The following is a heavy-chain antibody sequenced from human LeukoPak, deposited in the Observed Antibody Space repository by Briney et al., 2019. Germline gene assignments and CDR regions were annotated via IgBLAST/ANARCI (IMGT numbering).Heavy chain of an antibody. CDR1: GFTFSSYA. CDR2: ISGSGGST. J-gene: IGHJ4*02. V-gene: IGHV3-23*01. Sequence: GSLRLSCAASGFTFSSYAMSWVRQAPGKGLEWVSAISGSGGSTYYADSVKGRFTISRDNSKNTLYLQMNSLRAEDTAVYYCTKDQAYCSSTSCPFDYWGQGTLVTVSS. CDR3: TKDQAYCSSTSCPFDY. D-gene: IGHD2-2*01.